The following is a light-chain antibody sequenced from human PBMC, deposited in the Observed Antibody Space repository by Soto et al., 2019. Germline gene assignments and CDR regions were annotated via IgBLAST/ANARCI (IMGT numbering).Light chain of an antibody. Sequence: QSALTQPASVSGSPGQSITISCTGTSSDVGNYNLVSWYQQHPGKAPKLMIYEVSQRPSGVSNRFSGSKSGNSASLTISGLQAEDEAHYYCCSRAGSGYSWVFGGGTKLTVL. V-gene: IGLV2-23*02. CDR3: CSRAGSGYSWV. J-gene: IGLJ3*02. CDR1: SSDVGNYNL. CDR2: EVS.